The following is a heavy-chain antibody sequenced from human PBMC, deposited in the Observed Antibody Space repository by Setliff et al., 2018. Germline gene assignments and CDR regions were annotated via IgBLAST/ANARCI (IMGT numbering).Heavy chain of an antibody. D-gene: IGHD6-19*01. J-gene: IGHJ6*03. V-gene: IGHV4-4*07. CDR3: AREQWLDPPGYYYMDV. Sequence: PSETLSLTCTVSGGSISDNYWSWIRQPAGKGLEWIGRFHTSGSTTYNPSLKSRVTILVDTSKNQFSLKLNSVTAADMAVYYCAREQWLDPPGYYYMDVWAKGTTVTVSS. CDR1: GGSISDNY. CDR2: FHTSGST.